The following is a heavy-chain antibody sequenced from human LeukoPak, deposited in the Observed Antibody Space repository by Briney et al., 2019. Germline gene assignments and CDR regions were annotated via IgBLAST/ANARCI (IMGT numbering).Heavy chain of an antibody. D-gene: IGHD7-27*01. J-gene: IGHJ4*02. CDR1: GYSISSGFY. Sequence: SETLSLTCTVSGYSISSGFYWGWIRQPPGKGLEWIGNIYHSATTHYNSSLKSRVTISVDTSKNQLSLKLSSVTAADTAVYYCARRPKTGKNFDYWGQGTLVTVSS. V-gene: IGHV4-38-2*02. CDR3: ARRPKTGKNFDY. CDR2: IYHSATT.